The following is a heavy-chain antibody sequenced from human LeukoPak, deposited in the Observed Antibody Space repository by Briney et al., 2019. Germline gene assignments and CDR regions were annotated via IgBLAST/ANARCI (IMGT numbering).Heavy chain of an antibody. D-gene: IGHD2-15*01. CDR2: ISGNGDIT. CDR3: ARVKRDCGGGSCYSYDY. Sequence: GGSLRLSCAASRFTFNTYAVNWVRQAPGKGLEWVSAISGNGDITYYADSVRGRFTISRDNSKNTLYLQMNSLRAEDTAVYYCARVKRDCGGGSCYSYDYWGQGPLVTVPS. V-gene: IGHV3-23*01. J-gene: IGHJ4*02. CDR1: RFTFNTYA.